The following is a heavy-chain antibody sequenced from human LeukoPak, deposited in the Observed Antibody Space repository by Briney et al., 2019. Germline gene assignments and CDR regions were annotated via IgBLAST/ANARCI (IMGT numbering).Heavy chain of an antibody. J-gene: IGHJ4*02. CDR1: GFXFSSYA. D-gene: IGHD3-22*01. CDR3: ARDRGSITMIVVALDY. CDR2: ISYDGSNK. Sequence: PGGSLRLSCAASGFXFSSYAMHWVRQAPGKGLKWVAVISYDGSNKYYADSVKGRFTISRDNSKNTLYLQMNSLRAEDTAVYYCARDRGSITMIVVALDYWGQGTLVTVSS. V-gene: IGHV3-30-3*01.